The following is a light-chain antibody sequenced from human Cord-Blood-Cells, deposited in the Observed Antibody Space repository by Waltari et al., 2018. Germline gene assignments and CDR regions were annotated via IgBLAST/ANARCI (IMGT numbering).Light chain of an antibody. Sequence: DIVMTQSPDSLAVSLGERATINCKSSQRVLYSSNHKNYLAWYQQKPGQPPKLLIYWASTRESGVPDRFSGSGSGTDFTLTISSLQAEDVAVYYCQQYYSTPYTFGQGTKLEIK. CDR3: QQYYSTPYT. CDR2: WAS. J-gene: IGKJ2*01. CDR1: QRVLYSSNHKNY. V-gene: IGKV4-1*01.